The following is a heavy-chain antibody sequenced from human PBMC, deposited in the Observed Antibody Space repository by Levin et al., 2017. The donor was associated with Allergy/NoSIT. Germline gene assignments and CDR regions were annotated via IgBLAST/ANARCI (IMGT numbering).Heavy chain of an antibody. J-gene: IGHJ1*01. CDR2: FSDTGDT. CDR1: GDSVSSGTYH. V-gene: IGHV4-61*01. D-gene: IGHD4-23*01. CDR3: AAYYRGYGGKGS. Sequence: TSETLSLTCSVSGDSVSSGTYHWCWIRQPPGKGLEWIGCFSDTGDTNGSPSLNSPVTISIDTSKNQLSLRLRSVTAADTAVYFCAAYYRGYGGKGSWGQGTLVTVSS.